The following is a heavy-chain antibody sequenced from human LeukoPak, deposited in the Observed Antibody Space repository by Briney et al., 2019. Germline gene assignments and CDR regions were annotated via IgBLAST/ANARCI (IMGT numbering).Heavy chain of an antibody. CDR3: ARAGVTGTRVYYYYYYMDV. Sequence: ASVKVSCKASGYTFTSYYMHWVRQALGQGLEWMGIINPSGGSTSYAQKFQGRVTMTRDTSTSTVYMELSSLRSEDTAVYYCARAGVTGTRVYYYYYYMDVWGKGTTVTVSS. D-gene: IGHD1-7*01. V-gene: IGHV1-46*01. CDR1: GYTFTSYY. CDR2: INPSGGST. J-gene: IGHJ6*03.